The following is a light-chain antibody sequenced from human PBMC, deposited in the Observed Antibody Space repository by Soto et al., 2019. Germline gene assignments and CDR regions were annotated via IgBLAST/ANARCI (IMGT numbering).Light chain of an antibody. CDR2: DTS. CDR3: QQYGDSPRYT. Sequence: EIVFTQSPGTLSLSPGQRATLSCRASQSINNRFLAWYQQKLGQAPRLLIYDTSSRATGIPDRFSGSESGTDFTLTISRLEPEDFAVYYCQQYGDSPRYTFGQGTKLEMK. J-gene: IGKJ2*01. V-gene: IGKV3-20*01. CDR1: QSINNRF.